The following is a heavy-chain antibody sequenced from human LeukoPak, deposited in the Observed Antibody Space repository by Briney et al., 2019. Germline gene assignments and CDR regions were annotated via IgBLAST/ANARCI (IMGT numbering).Heavy chain of an antibody. D-gene: IGHD2-15*01. CDR2: MFYRGST. V-gene: IGHV4-61*01. J-gene: IGHJ2*01. CDR1: GASVSSGSYS. CDR3: ARPARYCSSGSCYSDWYFDL. Sequence: SETLSLTCTVSGASVSSGSYSWNWIRQPPGKGLEWIGYMFYRGSTNYNPSLKSRVTISVDSSKNQFSLNLSSVTAADTAVYYCARPARYCSSGSCYSDWYFDLWGRGTLVTVSS.